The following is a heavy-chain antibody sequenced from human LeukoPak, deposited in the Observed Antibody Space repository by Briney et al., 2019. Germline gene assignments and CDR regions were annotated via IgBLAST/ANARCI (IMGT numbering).Heavy chain of an antibody. V-gene: IGHV1-2*02. CDR1: GYTFTGYY. CDR2: INPNSGGT. D-gene: IGHD3-16*02. J-gene: IGHJ4*02. Sequence: ASVKVSCKASGYTFTGYYMHWARQAPGQGLEWMGWINPNSGGTNYAQKFQGRVTMTRDTSISTAYMELSRLRSDDTAVYYCARVDPDYVWGSYRYTFDYWGQGTLVTVSS. CDR3: ARVDPDYVWGSYRYTFDY.